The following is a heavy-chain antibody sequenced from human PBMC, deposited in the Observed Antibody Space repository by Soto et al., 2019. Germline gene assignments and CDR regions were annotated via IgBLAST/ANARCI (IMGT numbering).Heavy chain of an antibody. CDR3: ARWAAYYFDY. Sequence: SETLSLTCTVSGGSISSGDYYWSWIRQPPGKGLEWIGYIYYSGSTYYNPSLKSRVTISVDTSKNQFSLKLSSVTAADTAVYYGARWAAYYFDYWGQGTLVTVSS. CDR1: GGSISSGDYY. D-gene: IGHD6-25*01. J-gene: IGHJ4*01. CDR2: IYYSGST. V-gene: IGHV4-30-4*01.